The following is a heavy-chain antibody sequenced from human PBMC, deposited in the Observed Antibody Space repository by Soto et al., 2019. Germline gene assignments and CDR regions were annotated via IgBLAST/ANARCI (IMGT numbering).Heavy chain of an antibody. V-gene: IGHV3-30*18. Sequence: QVQLVESGGGVVQPGRSLRLSCAASGFTFSSYGMHWVRQAPGKWLEWVAVISYDGSNKYYADSVKGRFTISRDNSKNTLYLQMNSLRAEDTAVYYCAKDFWWFGELSAYYYMDVWGKGTTVTVSS. CDR1: GFTFSSYG. CDR2: ISYDGSNK. D-gene: IGHD3-10*01. J-gene: IGHJ6*03. CDR3: AKDFWWFGELSAYYYMDV.